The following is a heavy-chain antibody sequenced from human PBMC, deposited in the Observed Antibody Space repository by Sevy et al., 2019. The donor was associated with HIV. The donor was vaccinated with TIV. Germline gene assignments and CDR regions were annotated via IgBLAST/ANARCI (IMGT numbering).Heavy chain of an antibody. V-gene: IGHV1-2*02. CDR2: INPNSGGT. CDR3: AGEDASGWNKPTYYFDY. Sequence: ASVKVSCKASGYTFTGYYMHWVRQAPGQGLEWMGWINPNSGGTNYAQKFQGRVTMTRDTSISTAYMELSRLSSDDTAVYYCAGEDASGWNKPTYYFDYWGQGTLVTVSS. J-gene: IGHJ4*02. D-gene: IGHD6-19*01. CDR1: GYTFTGYY.